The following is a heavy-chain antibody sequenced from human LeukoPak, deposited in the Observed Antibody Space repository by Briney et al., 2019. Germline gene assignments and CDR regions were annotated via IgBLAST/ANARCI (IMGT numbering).Heavy chain of an antibody. CDR3: VRQGLLLDY. J-gene: IGHJ4*02. V-gene: IGHV3-74*01. CDR2: INSDGSTT. Sequence: PGGSLRLSCAASGFTFSTYWMHWVRQVPGKGLVWVSRINSDGSTTSYADSVKGRFTISRDNTKNTLYLQMNSLRVEDTAVYYCVRQGLLLDYWGQGTLVTVSS. CDR1: GFTFSTYW. D-gene: IGHD1-26*01.